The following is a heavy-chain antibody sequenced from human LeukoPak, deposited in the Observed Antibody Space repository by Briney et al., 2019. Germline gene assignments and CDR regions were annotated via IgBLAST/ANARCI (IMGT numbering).Heavy chain of an antibody. CDR1: GFTFSSYW. CDR2: IKQDGSEK. V-gene: IGHV3-7*01. CDR3: ARDRGYDFWSGYYLGAFDI. Sequence: GGSLRLSCVASGFTFSSYWMSWVRQAPGKGLEWVANIKQDGSEKYYVDSVKGRFTISRDNAKNSLYLQMNSLRAEDTAVYYCARDRGYDFWSGYYLGAFDIWGQGTMVTVSS. J-gene: IGHJ3*02. D-gene: IGHD3-3*01.